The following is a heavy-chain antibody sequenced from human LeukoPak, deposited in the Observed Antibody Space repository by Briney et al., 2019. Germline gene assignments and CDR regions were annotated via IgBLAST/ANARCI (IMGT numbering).Heavy chain of an antibody. CDR2: ISAYNGNT. CDR3: ARERYGGDTWTETFDY. Sequence: GASVKVSCKASGYTFTSYGISWVRQAPGQGLEWMGWISAYNGNTNYAQKLQGRVTMTTDTSTSTAYMELRSLRSDDTAVYYCARERYGGDTWTETFDYWGQGTLVTVSS. J-gene: IGHJ4*02. CDR1: GYTFTSYG. D-gene: IGHD5-18*01. V-gene: IGHV1-18*04.